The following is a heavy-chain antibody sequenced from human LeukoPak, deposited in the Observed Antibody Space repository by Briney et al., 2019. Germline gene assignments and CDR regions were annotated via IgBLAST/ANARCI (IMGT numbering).Heavy chain of an antibody. J-gene: IGHJ4*02. CDR3: AREGTINYYFDY. CDR2: IYYSGST. CDR1: GGSISSSSYY. V-gene: IGHV4-39*02. Sequence: SETLSLTCTVSGGSISSSSYYWGWIRQPPGKGLEWIGSIYYSGSTYYNPSLKRRVTISVDTSKNQFSLKLSSVTAADTAVYYCAREGTINYYFDYWGQGTLVTVSS. D-gene: IGHD3-10*01.